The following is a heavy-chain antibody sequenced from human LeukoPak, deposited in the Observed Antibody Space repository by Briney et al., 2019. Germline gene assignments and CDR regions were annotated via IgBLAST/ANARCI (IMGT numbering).Heavy chain of an antibody. CDR1: GYSFTSYW. Sequence: GESLKISCKGSGYSFTSYWIGWVRQMPGKGLEWMGIIYPGDSDTRYSPSFQGQVTISADKSISTAYLQWSSLKASDTAMYYCATVRGVMSRTRLNWFDPWGQGTLVTVSS. J-gene: IGHJ5*02. V-gene: IGHV5-51*01. CDR3: ATVRGVMSRTRLNWFDP. CDR2: IYPGDSDT. D-gene: IGHD3-10*01.